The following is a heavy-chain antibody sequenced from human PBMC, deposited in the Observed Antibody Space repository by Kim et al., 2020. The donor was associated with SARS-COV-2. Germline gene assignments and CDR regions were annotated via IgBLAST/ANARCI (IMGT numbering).Heavy chain of an antibody. D-gene: IGHD5-18*01. CDR2: IDEGGCVK. CDR3: ARYFRKGSRGFEV. J-gene: IGHJ3*01. Sequence: GGSLRLSCAASGFTFSDYGMSWVRQAPGKGLEWVSHIDEGGCVKYYADSVKGRFTVSRDNSKNTLYLQMNSLRAEDTALYYCARYFRKGSRGFEVWGQGALVTVS. CDR1: GFTFSDYG. V-gene: IGHV3-23*01.